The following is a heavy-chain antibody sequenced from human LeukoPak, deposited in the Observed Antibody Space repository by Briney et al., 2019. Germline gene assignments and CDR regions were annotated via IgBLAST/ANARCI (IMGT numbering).Heavy chain of an antibody. CDR3: ARQTGSRLFILP. CDR1: GVSISSSNSY. Sequence: SETLSLTCTVSGVSISSSNSYWGWIRQPPGKGLEWIGSIYYSGNTYYNASLKSQVSISIDTSKNQFSLKLTSVTAADTAVYYCARQTGSRLFILPGGQGTLVTVSS. D-gene: IGHD3/OR15-3a*01. J-gene: IGHJ4*02. CDR2: IYYSGNT. V-gene: IGHV4-39*01.